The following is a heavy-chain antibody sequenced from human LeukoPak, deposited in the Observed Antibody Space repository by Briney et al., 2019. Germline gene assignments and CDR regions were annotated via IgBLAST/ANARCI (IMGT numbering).Heavy chain of an antibody. V-gene: IGHV3-73*01. J-gene: IGHJ4*02. Sequence: AGGSLRLSCAASGFTFSGSAMHWVRQASGKGLEWVGRIRSKANSYATAYAASVKGRFTISRDDSKNTVYLQMNSLKTEDTAVYYCTRRLAAAGNTGDYWGQGTLVTVSS. CDR3: TRRLAAAGNTGDY. CDR1: GFTFSGSA. D-gene: IGHD6-13*01. CDR2: IRSKANSYAT.